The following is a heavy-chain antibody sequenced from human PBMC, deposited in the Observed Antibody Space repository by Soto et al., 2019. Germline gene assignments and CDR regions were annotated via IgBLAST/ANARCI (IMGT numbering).Heavy chain of an antibody. CDR2: IWYDGSNK. V-gene: IGHV3-33*01. D-gene: IGHD3-10*01. CDR1: GFTFSSYG. CDR3: ARADYYGSGSYPYYYYGMDV. Sequence: LRLFCAASGFTFSSYGMHWVRQAPGKGLEWVAVIWYDGSNKYYADSVKGRFTISRDNSKNTLYLQMNSLRAEDTAVYYCARADYYGSGSYPYYYYGMDVWGQGTTVTVSS. J-gene: IGHJ6*02.